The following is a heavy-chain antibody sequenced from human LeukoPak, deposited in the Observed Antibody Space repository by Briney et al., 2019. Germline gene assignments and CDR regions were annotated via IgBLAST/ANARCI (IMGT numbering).Heavy chain of an antibody. J-gene: IGHJ4*02. CDR3: ARHQQQLCADY. D-gene: IGHD6-13*01. CDR1: GYSFTSHW. CDR2: IHPGDSDT. V-gene: IGHV5-51*01. Sequence: GESLKISCKASGYSFTSHWIIWVRQMPGKGLEWMGIIHPGDSDTRYSPSFQGQVTISADKSISTAYLQWRSLKASDTAMYYCARHQQQLCADYWGQGTLVTVSS.